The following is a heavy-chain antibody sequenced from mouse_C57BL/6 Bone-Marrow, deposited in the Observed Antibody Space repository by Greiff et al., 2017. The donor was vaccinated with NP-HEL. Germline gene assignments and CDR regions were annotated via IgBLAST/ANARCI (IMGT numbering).Heavy chain of an antibody. CDR2: IRNKANNHAT. Sequence: EVKLEESGGGLVQPGGSMKLSCAASGFTFSDAWMDWVRQSPEKGLEWVAEIRNKANNHATYYAESVKGRFTISRDDSKSSVYLQMNSLRAEDTGIYYCTPFITTVVAHWYFDVWGTGTTVTVSS. D-gene: IGHD1-1*01. CDR3: TPFITTVVAHWYFDV. CDR1: GFTFSDAW. J-gene: IGHJ1*03. V-gene: IGHV6-6*01.